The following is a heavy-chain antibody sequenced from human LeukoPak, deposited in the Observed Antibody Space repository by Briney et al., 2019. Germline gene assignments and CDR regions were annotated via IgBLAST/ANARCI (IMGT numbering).Heavy chain of an antibody. D-gene: IGHD7-27*01. CDR1: GGSISSYY. J-gene: IGHJ6*03. CDR3: ARLSWGTYYYYYMDV. V-gene: IGHV4-59*08. Sequence: SETLSLTCTVSGGSISSYYWSWIRQPPGKGLEWIGYIYYSGSTNYNPSLKSRVTISVDTSKNQFSLKLSSVTAADTAVYYCARLSWGTYYYYYMDVWGKGTTVTVSS. CDR2: IYYSGST.